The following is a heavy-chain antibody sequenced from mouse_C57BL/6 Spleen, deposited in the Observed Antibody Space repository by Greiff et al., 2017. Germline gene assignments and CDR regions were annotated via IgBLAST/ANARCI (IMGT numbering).Heavy chain of an antibody. CDR1: GYTFTDYE. CDR2: IDPETGGT. D-gene: IGHD1-1*01. V-gene: IGHV1-15*01. CDR3: TRNYYGSSPLYAMDY. J-gene: IGHJ4*01. Sequence: VKLQESGAELVRPGASVTLSCKASGYTFTDYEMHWVKQTPVHGLEWIGAIDPETGGTAYNQKFKGKAILTADKSSSTAYMELRSLTSEDSAVYYCTRNYYGSSPLYAMDYWGQGTSVTVSS.